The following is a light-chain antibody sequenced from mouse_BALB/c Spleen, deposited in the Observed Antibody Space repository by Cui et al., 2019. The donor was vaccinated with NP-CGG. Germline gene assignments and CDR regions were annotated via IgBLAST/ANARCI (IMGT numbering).Light chain of an antibody. CDR1: QNILYTSNQKNY. Sequence: NLMMTQSPSSLAVSAGEKVTMSCKSSQNILYTSNQKNYLAWYQQKPGQSPKLVIYWASTRESGVPDRFIGSGSGTDFTLTISSVQTEDLAVYYCHQYLSSRTFGGGTKLEIK. CDR2: WAS. V-gene: IGKV8-27*01. CDR3: HQYLSSRT. J-gene: IGKJ2*01.